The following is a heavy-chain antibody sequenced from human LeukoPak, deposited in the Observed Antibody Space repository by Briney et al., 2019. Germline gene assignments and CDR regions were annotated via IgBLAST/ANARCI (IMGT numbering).Heavy chain of an antibody. CDR1: GFTFSSYA. D-gene: IGHD6-13*01. J-gene: IGHJ4*02. V-gene: IGHV3-23*01. CDR3: AKGSSSWYYLFDY. Sequence: SGRSLRLSCAASGFTFSSYAMHWVRQAPGKGLEWVSAISGSGGSTYYADSVKGRFTISRDNSKNTLYLQMNSLRAEDTAVYYCAKGSSSWYYLFDYWGQGTLVTVSS. CDR2: ISGSGGST.